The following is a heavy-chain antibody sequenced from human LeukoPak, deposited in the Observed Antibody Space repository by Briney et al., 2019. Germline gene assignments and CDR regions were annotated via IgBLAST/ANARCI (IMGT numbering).Heavy chain of an antibody. Sequence: PGGSLRLSCAASGFIFDTYGMHWVRQAPGKGLEWVAVIWYDGSYKYYADSVKGRFTISRDNSKNTLHLQMDSLRAEDTGIYYCARGHRMGNGWADYWGRGTQATVSS. CDR3: ARGHRMGNGWADY. D-gene: IGHD6-19*01. J-gene: IGHJ4*02. CDR1: GFIFDTYG. V-gene: IGHV3-33*01. CDR2: IWYDGSYK.